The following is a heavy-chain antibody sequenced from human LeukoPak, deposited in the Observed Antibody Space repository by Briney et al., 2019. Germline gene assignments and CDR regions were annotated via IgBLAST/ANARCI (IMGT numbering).Heavy chain of an antibody. CDR1: GGTFTSYA. Sequence: SVKVSCKASGGTFTSYAISWVRQAPGQGLEWMGGIIPIFGTATYAQKFQGRVTITADESTSTAYMELSSLRSEDTAVYYCARDPGGRAVTTGYYYGMDVWGQGTTVTVSS. J-gene: IGHJ6*02. CDR3: ARDPGGRAVTTGYYYGMDV. D-gene: IGHD4-11*01. CDR2: IIPIFGTA. V-gene: IGHV1-69*01.